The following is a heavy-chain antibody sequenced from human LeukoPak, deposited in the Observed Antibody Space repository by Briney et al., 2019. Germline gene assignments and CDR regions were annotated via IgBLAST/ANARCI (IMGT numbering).Heavy chain of an antibody. V-gene: IGHV3-23*01. CDR2: ISGSGGTT. D-gene: IGHD5-18*01. J-gene: IGHJ1*01. CDR1: GFTFNSYA. Sequence: GGSLRLSCAASGFTFNSYAMLWVRQAPGKGLEWVSAISGSGGTTLYADSVKGRFTISRDNSKSTLYLQMNSLRAEDTAVYYCAKDQGIQLWLKYFQHWGQGTLVTVSS. CDR3: AKDQGIQLWLKYFQH.